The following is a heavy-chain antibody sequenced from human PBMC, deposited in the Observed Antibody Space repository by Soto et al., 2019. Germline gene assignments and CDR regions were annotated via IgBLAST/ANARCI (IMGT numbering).Heavy chain of an antibody. CDR3: ARGDNEYSSWGWFDP. J-gene: IGHJ5*02. D-gene: IGHD6-6*01. CDR1: GYTFTSYG. V-gene: IGHV1-18*04. Sequence: RASVKVSCKASGYTFTSYGISWVRQAPGQGLEWMGWISAYNGNTNYAQKLQGRVTMTTDTSTSTAYMELRSLRSDDTAVYYCARGDNEYSSWGWFDPWGQGTPVTVSS. CDR2: ISAYNGNT.